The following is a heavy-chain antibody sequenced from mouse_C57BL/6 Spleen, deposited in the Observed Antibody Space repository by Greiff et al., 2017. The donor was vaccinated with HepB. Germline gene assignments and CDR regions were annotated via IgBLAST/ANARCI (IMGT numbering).Heavy chain of an antibody. CDR2: IYPGDGDT. CDR1: GYAFSSYW. D-gene: IGHD1-1*01. V-gene: IGHV1-80*01. Sequence: QVQLKESGAELVKPGASVKISCKASGYAFSSYWMNWVKQRPGKGLEWIGQIYPGDGDTNYNGKFKGKATLTADKSSSTAYMQLSSLTSEDSAVYFCARGTSYYGSSYRYFDVWGTGTTVTVSS. CDR3: ARGTSYYGSSYRYFDV. J-gene: IGHJ1*03.